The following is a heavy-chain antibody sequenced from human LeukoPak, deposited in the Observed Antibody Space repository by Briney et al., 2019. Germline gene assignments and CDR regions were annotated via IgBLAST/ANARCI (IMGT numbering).Heavy chain of an antibody. Sequence: KPGGSLRLSCAASGFTFSDYYMSWIRQAPGKGLEWVSYISSSGSTIYYADSVKCRFTISRDNAKNSLYLQMNSLRAEDTAVYYCARLPDYTEGYYMDVWGKGTTVTVSS. D-gene: IGHD4-11*01. CDR3: ARLPDYTEGYYMDV. J-gene: IGHJ6*03. CDR1: GFTFSDYY. CDR2: ISSSGSTI. V-gene: IGHV3-11*04.